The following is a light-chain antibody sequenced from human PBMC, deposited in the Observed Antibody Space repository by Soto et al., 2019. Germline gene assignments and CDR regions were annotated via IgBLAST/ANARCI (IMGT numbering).Light chain of an antibody. CDR3: SSYSSTNTPVL. Sequence: QSALTQPRSVSGSPGQSVTISCTGTSSDVGGYNYVSWYQQHPGKAPKLMIYDVSKRPSGVPDRFSGSKSGNTASLTISGLQAEDEADYYCSSYSSTNTPVLFGGGTKLTVL. J-gene: IGLJ3*02. V-gene: IGLV2-11*01. CDR2: DVS. CDR1: SSDVGGYNY.